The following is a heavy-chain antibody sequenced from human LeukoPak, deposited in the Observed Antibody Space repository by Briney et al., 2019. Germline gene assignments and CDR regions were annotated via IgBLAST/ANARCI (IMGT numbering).Heavy chain of an antibody. V-gene: IGHV3-21*04. Sequence: GGSLRLSCAASGITFNNYNMNWVRQAPGKGLEWLSSISSISSSYIYYADSVKGRFTISRDNSKNTLYLQMNSLRAEDTAVYYCAKCRDYYYYYMDVWGKGTTVTVSS. CDR3: AKCRDYYYYYMDV. D-gene: IGHD2-15*01. CDR2: ISSISSSYI. CDR1: GITFNNYN. J-gene: IGHJ6*03.